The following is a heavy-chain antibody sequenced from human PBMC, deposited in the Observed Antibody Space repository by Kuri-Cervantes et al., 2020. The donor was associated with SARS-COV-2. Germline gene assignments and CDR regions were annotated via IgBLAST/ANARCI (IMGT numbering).Heavy chain of an antibody. CDR1: GYTFTGYY. J-gene: IGHJ4*02. D-gene: IGHD6-13*01. CDR2: INPNSGGT. Sequence: ASVKVSCKASGYTFTGYYMHWVRQAPGQGLEWTGWINPNSGGTNYAQKFQGRVTMTRDTSISTAYMELSRLRSDDTAVYYCARDNRWGVYLTPFDYWGQGTLVTVSS. V-gene: IGHV1-2*02. CDR3: ARDNRWGVYLTPFDY.